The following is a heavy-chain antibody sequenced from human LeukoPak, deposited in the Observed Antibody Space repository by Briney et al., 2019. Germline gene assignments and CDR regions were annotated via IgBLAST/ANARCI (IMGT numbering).Heavy chain of an antibody. V-gene: IGHV5-10-1*01. CDR1: GYSFTSYW. J-gene: IGHJ4*02. CDR3: ARHLDYLGLRSNDY. D-gene: IGHD3-10*01. Sequence: GESPRISCKGSGYSFTSYWSSWVRQMPGKGLEWMGRIDPSDSYTNYSPSFQGHVTISADKSISTAYLQWSSLKASDTAMYYCARHLDYLGLRSNDYWGQGSPVTVSS. CDR2: IDPSDSYT.